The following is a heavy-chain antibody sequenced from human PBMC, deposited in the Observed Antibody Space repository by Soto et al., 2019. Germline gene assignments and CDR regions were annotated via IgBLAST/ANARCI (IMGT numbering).Heavy chain of an antibody. Sequence: SETLSLTCAVYGGSFSGYYWSWIRQPPGKGLEWIGEINHSGSTNYNPSLKSRVTISVDTSKNQFSLKLSSVTAADTAVYYCARGGGWLQTYYFDYWGQGTLVTVSS. V-gene: IGHV4-34*01. CDR3: ARGGGWLQTYYFDY. J-gene: IGHJ4*02. CDR1: GGSFSGYY. D-gene: IGHD5-12*01. CDR2: INHSGST.